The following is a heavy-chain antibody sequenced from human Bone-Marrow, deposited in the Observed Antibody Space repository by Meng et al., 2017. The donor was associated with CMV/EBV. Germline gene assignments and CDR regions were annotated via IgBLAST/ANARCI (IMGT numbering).Heavy chain of an antibody. CDR1: GGSFSGYY. CDR3: ARDPLVNRGAFDI. Sequence: SETLSLTCAVYGGSFSGYYWSWIRQPPGKGLEWIGEINHSGSTNYNPSLKSRVTVSVDTSKNRFSLKLSSVTAADTAVYYCARDPLVNRGAFDIWGQGTMVTVSS. CDR2: INHSGST. V-gene: IGHV4-34*01. D-gene: IGHD2/OR15-2a*01. J-gene: IGHJ3*02.